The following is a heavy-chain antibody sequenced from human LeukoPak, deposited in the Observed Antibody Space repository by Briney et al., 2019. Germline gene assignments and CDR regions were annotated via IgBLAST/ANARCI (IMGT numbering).Heavy chain of an antibody. CDR1: GFNVSSNY. V-gene: IGHV3-53*01. J-gene: IGHJ6*03. D-gene: IGHD5-12*01. CDR3: ARGKGLPTLGYYYYYMDV. Sequence: PGGSLRLSCAASGFNVSSNYMSWVRQAPGKGLEWVSVIYSGGSTYYADSVEGRFTISRDNSKNTLYLQMNSLRAEDTAVYYCARGKGLPTLGYYYYYMDVWGKGTTVTVS. CDR2: IYSGGST.